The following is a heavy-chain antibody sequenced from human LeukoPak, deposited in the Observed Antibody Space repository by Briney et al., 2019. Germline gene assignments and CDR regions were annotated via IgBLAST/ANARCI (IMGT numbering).Heavy chain of an antibody. J-gene: IGHJ4*02. CDR1: GFTFSSYG. V-gene: IGHV3-33*01. CDR3: ARDGEYDFWSGYYDY. D-gene: IGHD3-3*01. Sequence: GGSLRLSCAASGFTFSSYGMHWVRQAPGKGLEWVAVIWYDGSNKYYADSVKGRFTISRDNSKNTLYLQMNSLRAEDTAVYYCARDGEYDFWSGYYDYWGQGTLVTVSS. CDR2: IWYDGSNK.